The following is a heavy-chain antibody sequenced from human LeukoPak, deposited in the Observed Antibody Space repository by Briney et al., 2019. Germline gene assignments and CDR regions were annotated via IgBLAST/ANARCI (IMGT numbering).Heavy chain of an antibody. CDR2: INPNSGGT. V-gene: IGHV1-2*02. D-gene: IGHD2-2*01. Sequence: ASVKVSCKASGYTFTGYYMHWVRQAPGQGLEWMGWINPNSGGTNYAQKFQGRVTMTRDTSISTAYMELSRLRSDDTAVYYCAREVGYCSSTSCYALGRFDPWGQGTLVTVSS. J-gene: IGHJ5*02. CDR3: AREVGYCSSTSCYALGRFDP. CDR1: GYTFTGYY.